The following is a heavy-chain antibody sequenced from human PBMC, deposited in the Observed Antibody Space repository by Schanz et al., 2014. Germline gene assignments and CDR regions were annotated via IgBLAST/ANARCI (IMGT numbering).Heavy chain of an antibody. CDR3: ARRADYDGSGSYLFGNWFDP. Sequence: QMQLVQSGAEVRKTGSSVKVSCKASEYTFTYRYLHWVRQAPGQALEWTGWISAYNGKTNYAQKLQGRVTMTKDTSTSTAYMELRSLRSDDTAVYYCARRADYDGSGSYLFGNWFDPWGQGTLVTVSS. V-gene: IGHV1-45*02. CDR2: ISAYNGKT. J-gene: IGHJ5*02. CDR1: EYTFTYRY. D-gene: IGHD3-10*01.